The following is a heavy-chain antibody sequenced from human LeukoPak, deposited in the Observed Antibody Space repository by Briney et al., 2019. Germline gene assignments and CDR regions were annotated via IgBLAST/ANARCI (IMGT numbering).Heavy chain of an antibody. Sequence: GGSLRLSCAASGFTFSSYGIHWVRQAPGKGLEWVTFIRYDGSNKYYADSVKGRFTISRDNSKNTLYPQMNSLRAEDTAVYYCAKDPGDSGNSIFDYWGQGTLVTVSS. CDR3: AKDPGDSGNSIFDY. CDR2: IRYDGSNK. V-gene: IGHV3-30*02. J-gene: IGHJ4*02. CDR1: GFTFSSYG. D-gene: IGHD3-10*01.